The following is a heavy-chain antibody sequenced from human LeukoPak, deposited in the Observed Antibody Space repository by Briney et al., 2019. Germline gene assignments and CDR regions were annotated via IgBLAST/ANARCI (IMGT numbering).Heavy chain of an antibody. CDR1: GFTFSSYG. D-gene: IGHD6-19*01. J-gene: IGHJ4*02. CDR2: ISYDGSNK. V-gene: IGHV3-30*18. Sequence: PGRSLRLSCAASGFTFSSYGMHWVRQAPGKGLEWVAVISYDGSNKYYANSVKGRFTISRDNSKNTLYLQMSSLRAEDTAVYYCAKADTRIAVAGPGFDYWGRGTLVTVSS. CDR3: AKADTRIAVAGPGFDY.